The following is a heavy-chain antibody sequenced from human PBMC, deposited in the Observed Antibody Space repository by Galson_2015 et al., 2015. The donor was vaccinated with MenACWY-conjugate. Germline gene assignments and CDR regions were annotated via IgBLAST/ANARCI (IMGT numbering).Heavy chain of an antibody. CDR2: VSPSGGTT. CDR1: GFPFTRYY. CDR3: ARAQDMSVAGANAFDP. V-gene: IGHV1-46*01. D-gene: IGHD6-19*01. J-gene: IGHJ5*02. Sequence: SVKVSCKASGFPFTRYYFHWVRQAPGQGLEWMGIVSPSGGTTSYAQKFQGRVTMTRDTSTNTVYLELDRLKSEDTAVYFCARAQDMSVAGANAFDPWGQGTLVTVSS.